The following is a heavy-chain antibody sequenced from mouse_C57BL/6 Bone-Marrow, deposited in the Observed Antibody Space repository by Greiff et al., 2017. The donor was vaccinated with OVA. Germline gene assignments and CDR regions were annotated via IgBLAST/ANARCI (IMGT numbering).Heavy chain of an antibody. D-gene: IGHD1-1*01. J-gene: IGHJ3*01. Sequence: EVQLQQSGAELVKPGASVKLSCTASGFNIKDYYMHWVKQRTEQGLEWIGRIDPADGDTKYAPKFPGKATITADTSSNTAYLQLSSLTSEDTAVYYCAPGGFYGSKGNGFAYWGQGTLVTVSA. CDR3: APGGFYGSKGNGFAY. CDR1: GFNIKDYY. CDR2: IDPADGDT. V-gene: IGHV14-2*01.